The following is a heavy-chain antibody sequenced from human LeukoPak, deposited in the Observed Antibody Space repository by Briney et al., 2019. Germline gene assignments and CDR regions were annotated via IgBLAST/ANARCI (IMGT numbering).Heavy chain of an antibody. CDR1: EFTFSDYA. V-gene: IGHV3-21*01. D-gene: IGHD2-2*01. CDR2: ISSSSSYI. Sequence: GGSLRLSCVASEFTFSDYAMSWVRQAPGKGLEWVSSISSSSSYIYYADSVKGRFTISRDNVKNSLYLQMNSLRAEDTAVYYCARDRCSSTSCFNWFDPWGQGTLVTVPS. J-gene: IGHJ5*02. CDR3: ARDRCSSTSCFNWFDP.